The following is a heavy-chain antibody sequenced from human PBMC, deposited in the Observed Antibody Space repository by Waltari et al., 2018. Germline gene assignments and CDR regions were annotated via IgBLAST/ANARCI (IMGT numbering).Heavy chain of an antibody. V-gene: IGHV3-74*01. CDR1: GFPFRSHW. J-gene: IGHJ4*02. CDR3: TRDGVGAGHDLDY. D-gene: IGHD1-26*01. Sequence: EVQLVESGGGLVKPGGSLRLSCAASGFPFRSHWMHWVRQAPGKGLVWVSCIKSDESSTRYADSVKGRFTISRDNAKNTLYLQMNSLRAEDTAVYYCTRDGVGAGHDLDYWGQGTLVTVSS. CDR2: IKSDESST.